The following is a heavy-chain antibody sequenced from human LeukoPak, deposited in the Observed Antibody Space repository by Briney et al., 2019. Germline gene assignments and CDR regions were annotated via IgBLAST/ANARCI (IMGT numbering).Heavy chain of an antibody. CDR1: GGSISSYS. V-gene: IGHV4-59*01. CDR3: AREITMVRGSMGAWFDP. J-gene: IGHJ5*02. Sequence: PSETLSLTCTVSGGSISSYSWSGIRQPPGKGLEWIGYIYYSGSTNYNPSLKSRVTISVDTSKNQFSLKLSSVTAADTAVYYCAREITMVRGSMGAWFDPWGQGTLVTVSS. D-gene: IGHD3-10*01. CDR2: IYYSGST.